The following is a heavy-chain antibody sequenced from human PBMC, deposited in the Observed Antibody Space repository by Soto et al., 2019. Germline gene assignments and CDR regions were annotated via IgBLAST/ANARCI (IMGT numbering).Heavy chain of an antibody. D-gene: IGHD1-1*01. CDR2: ISAHNGNT. Sequence: QVHLVQSGAEVKKPGASVKVSCKGSGYAFTTYGITWVRQAPGQGLEWMGWISAHNGNTNYAQKLQGRVTVTRDTSTSTAYMELSSLRSDDTVAYYCARGRYGDYWGQGALVTVSS. CDR1: GYAFTTYG. V-gene: IGHV1-18*01. CDR3: ARGRYGDY. J-gene: IGHJ4*02.